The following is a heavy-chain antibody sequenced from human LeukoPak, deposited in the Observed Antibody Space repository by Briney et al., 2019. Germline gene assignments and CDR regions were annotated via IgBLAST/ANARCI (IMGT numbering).Heavy chain of an antibody. V-gene: IGHV3-23*01. CDR2: ISSTGGST. J-gene: IGHJ6*03. Sequence: GGSLRLSCAASGFTFSNYAMSWVRQAPGKGLEWVSAISSTGGSTYYADSVKGRFTISRDNAKNSLYLQMNSLRAEDTAVYYCARVSNSYYYYYMDVWGKGTTVTVSS. CDR3: ARVSNSYYYYYMDV. D-gene: IGHD1-1*01. CDR1: GFTFSNYA.